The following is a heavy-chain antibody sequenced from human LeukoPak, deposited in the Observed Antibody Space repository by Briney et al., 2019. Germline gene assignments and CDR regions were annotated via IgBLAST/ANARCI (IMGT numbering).Heavy chain of an antibody. CDR2: IYYSGST. CDR3: ARHVGGSPPYYYYYYYMDV. J-gene: IGHJ6*03. D-gene: IGHD1-26*01. Sequence: SETLSLTCTVSGGSIGSSTYYWGWIRQPPGKGLEWIGNIYYSGSTYYSPSLKSRVTISVDTSKNQFSLKLSSVTASDAAVYYCARHVGGSPPYYYYYYYMDVWGKGTTVTISS. V-gene: IGHV4-39*01. CDR1: GGSIGSSTYY.